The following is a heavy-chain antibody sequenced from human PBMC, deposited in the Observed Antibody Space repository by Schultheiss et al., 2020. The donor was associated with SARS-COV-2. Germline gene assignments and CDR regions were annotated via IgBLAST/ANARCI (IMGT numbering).Heavy chain of an antibody. CDR3: ARERPRDAFDI. V-gene: IGHV4-31*03. Sequence: SETLSLTCTVSGGSINSGGYYWSWIRQHPVKGLEWIGYINYSGSTYYNPSLKSRVTISVDTSKNQFSLKLNSVTPADTAVYYCARERPRDAFDIWGQGTMVTVSS. CDR1: GGSINSGGYY. CDR2: INYSGST. J-gene: IGHJ3*02.